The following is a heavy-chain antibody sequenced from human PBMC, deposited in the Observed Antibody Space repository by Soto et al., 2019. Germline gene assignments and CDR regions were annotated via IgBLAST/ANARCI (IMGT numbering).Heavy chain of an antibody. CDR2: MNPNSGNT. J-gene: IGHJ4*02. Sequence: QVQLVQSGAEVKKPGASVKVSCKASGYTFTSYDINWVRQDTGQGLEWMGWMNPNSGNTGYAQKFQGRVTMTRNTSISTAYMELSSLRSEDTAVYYCARGLRGRYDLYFGKFSDYWGQGSLVTVSS. CDR1: GYTFTSYD. CDR3: ARGLRGRYDLYFGKFSDY. D-gene: IGHD5-12*01. V-gene: IGHV1-8*01.